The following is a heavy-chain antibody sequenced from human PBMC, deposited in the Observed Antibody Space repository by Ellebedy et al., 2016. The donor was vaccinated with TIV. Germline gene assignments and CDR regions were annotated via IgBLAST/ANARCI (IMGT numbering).Heavy chain of an antibody. V-gene: IGHV4-59*01. D-gene: IGHD2-15*01. CDR1: GGSISSYY. CDR3: ARTPYCSGGSCYHPHNYYYGMDV. J-gene: IGHJ6*02. CDR2: IYYSGST. Sequence: SETLSLXXTVSGGSISSYYWSWIRQPPGKGLEWIGYIYYSGSTNYNPSLKSRVTISVDTSKNQFSLKLSSVTAADTAVYYCARTPYCSGGSCYHPHNYYYGMDVWGQGTTVTVSS.